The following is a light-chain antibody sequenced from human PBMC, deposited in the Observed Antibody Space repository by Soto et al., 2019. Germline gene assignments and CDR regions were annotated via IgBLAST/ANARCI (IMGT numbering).Light chain of an antibody. CDR2: GSS. CDR1: QSLSTY. Sequence: DIQMTQSPSSLSASVGDRVTMTCRASQSLSTYLNWYQQKPGKAPKVLIYGSSNLQSGVPSRFSGDGSGTEFTLTINNFQPGYVATYYCQNRYGTPPTFGQGTKVEV. CDR3: QNRYGTPPT. V-gene: IGKV1-39*01. J-gene: IGKJ1*01.